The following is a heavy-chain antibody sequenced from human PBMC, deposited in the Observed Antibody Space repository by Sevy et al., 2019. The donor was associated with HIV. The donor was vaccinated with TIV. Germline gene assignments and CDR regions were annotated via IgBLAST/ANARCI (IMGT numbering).Heavy chain of an antibody. CDR2: TYYRSKWDN. Sequence: SQTLSLTCAISGDSVSSNSAAWNWIRQSPSRGLEWLGRTYYRSKWDNDYAVSVKSRITINPDTSKNQFSLQLNSVTPEDTALYYCARNPPYCSSTSCHFDYWGQGTLVTVSS. CDR1: GDSVSSNSAA. CDR3: ARNPPYCSSTSCHFDY. V-gene: IGHV6-1*01. J-gene: IGHJ4*02. D-gene: IGHD2-2*01.